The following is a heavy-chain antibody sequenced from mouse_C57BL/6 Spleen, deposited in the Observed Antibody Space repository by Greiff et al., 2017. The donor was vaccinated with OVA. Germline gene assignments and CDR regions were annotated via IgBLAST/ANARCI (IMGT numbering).Heavy chain of an antibody. V-gene: IGHV1-58*01. D-gene: IGHD1-1*01. Sequence: VQLQQSGAELVRPGSSVTMSCKTSGYTFTGYGINWVKQRPVQGLEWIGSIYLGNGGTDYNEKFKGKAILTADTSSSTAYMQLSSLTSEDSAIYFCARGVGPSYYAMDYWGQGTSVTVSS. CDR2: IYLGNGGT. CDR1: GYTFTGYG. CDR3: ARGVGPSYYAMDY. J-gene: IGHJ4*01.